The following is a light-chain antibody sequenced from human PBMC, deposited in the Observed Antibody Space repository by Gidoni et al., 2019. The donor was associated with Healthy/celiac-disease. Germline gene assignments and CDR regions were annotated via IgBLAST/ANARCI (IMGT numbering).Light chain of an antibody. CDR2: GKN. Sequence: SSELTQEPDVSVALGQTVRITCQGDSLRRYYASWYQQKPGPAPVLVIYGKNNRPSGIPDRFSGSSSGNTASLTITGAQAEDEADYYCNSRDSSVNHRWVFGGGTKLTVL. CDR1: SLRRYY. J-gene: IGLJ3*02. V-gene: IGLV3-19*01. CDR3: NSRDSSVNHRWV.